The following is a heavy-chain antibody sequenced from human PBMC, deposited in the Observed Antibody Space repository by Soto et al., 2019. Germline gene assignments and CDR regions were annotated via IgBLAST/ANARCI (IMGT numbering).Heavy chain of an antibody. CDR2: IYYSGST. V-gene: IGHV4-30-4*01. Sequence: PSETLSLTCTVSGGSISSGDYYWSWIRQPPGKGLEWIGYIYYSGSTYYSPSLKSRVTISVDTSKNQFSLKLSSVTAADTAVYYCARFSPGIYDSSFRNMDVWGQGTTVTVSS. CDR1: GGSISSGDYY. J-gene: IGHJ6*02. D-gene: IGHD3-22*01. CDR3: ARFSPGIYDSSFRNMDV.